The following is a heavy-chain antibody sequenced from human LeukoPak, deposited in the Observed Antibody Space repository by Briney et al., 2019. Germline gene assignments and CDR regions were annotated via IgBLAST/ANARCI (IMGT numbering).Heavy chain of an antibody. J-gene: IGHJ4*02. CDR3: ASNPAGPTVASGDY. CDR1: GFTFSSYG. CDR2: IRYDGSNK. D-gene: IGHD4-23*01. V-gene: IGHV3-30*02. Sequence: GGSLRLSCAASGFTFSSYGMHWVRQAPGKGLEWVAFIRYDGSNKYYADSVKGRFTISRDNSKNTLYLQMNSLRAEDTAVYYCASNPAGPTVASGDYWGQGTMVTVSS.